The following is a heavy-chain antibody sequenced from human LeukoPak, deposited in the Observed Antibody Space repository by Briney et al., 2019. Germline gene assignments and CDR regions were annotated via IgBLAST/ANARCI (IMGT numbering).Heavy chain of an antibody. V-gene: IGHV3-48*01. CDR3: ARDRARWFGEFPNYFDY. CDR2: ISSSSSTI. D-gene: IGHD3-10*01. CDR1: GFTFSSYS. Sequence: GGSLRLSCAASGFTFSSYSMNWVRQAPGKGLEWVSYISSSSSTIYYADSVKGRFTISRDNAKNSLYLQMNSLRAEDTAVYYCARDRARWFGEFPNYFDYWGQGTLVTVSS. J-gene: IGHJ4*02.